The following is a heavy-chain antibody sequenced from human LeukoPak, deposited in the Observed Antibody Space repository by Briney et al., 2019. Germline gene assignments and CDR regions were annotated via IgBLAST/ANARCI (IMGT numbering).Heavy chain of an antibody. D-gene: IGHD3-16*01. Sequence: GGSLRLSCEGSGFIFSNYAMTWVRQAPGRGLEWVAGISGSADTSYADSVKGRFPISGDDSKDTVYLQLNRLTADDTALYYCAKETGWSPLGENDHWGQGILVIVSS. V-gene: IGHV3-23*01. CDR3: AKETGWSPLGENDH. CDR2: ISGSADT. J-gene: IGHJ4*02. CDR1: GFIFSNYA.